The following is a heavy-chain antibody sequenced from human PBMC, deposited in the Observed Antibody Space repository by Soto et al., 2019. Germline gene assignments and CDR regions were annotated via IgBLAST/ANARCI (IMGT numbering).Heavy chain of an antibody. Sequence: SETLSLTCTVSGGSISSYYWSWIRQPPGKGLEWIGYIYYSGSTNYNPSLKSRVTISVDTSKNQFSLKLSSVTAADTAVYYRARDGVTYSSGWYDYFDYWGQGTLVTVSS. V-gene: IGHV4-59*01. J-gene: IGHJ4*02. CDR2: IYYSGST. D-gene: IGHD6-19*01. CDR3: ARDGVTYSSGWYDYFDY. CDR1: GGSISSYY.